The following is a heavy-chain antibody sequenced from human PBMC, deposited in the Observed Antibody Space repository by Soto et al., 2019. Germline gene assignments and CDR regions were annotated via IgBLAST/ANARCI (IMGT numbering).Heavy chain of an antibody. D-gene: IGHD6-13*01. V-gene: IGHV3-30*04. Sequence: QVVVVESGGGVVQPGRSLTLSCAASGFMFETFYMHWVRQAPGKGLQWVAVISSDGRNKYYAESVKGRFSISRDNFKNTLYLQLNSLIPQDTAVYYCARVFDGYYFDYWGQGALVTVSS. CDR1: GFMFETFY. CDR2: ISSDGRNK. J-gene: IGHJ4*02. CDR3: ARVFDGYYFDY.